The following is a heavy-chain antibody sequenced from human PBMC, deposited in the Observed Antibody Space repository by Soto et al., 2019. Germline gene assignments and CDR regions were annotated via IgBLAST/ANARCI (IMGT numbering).Heavy chain of an antibody. CDR3: AKPYYGAGSYYPDAFDV. CDR1: GFSFSSYA. D-gene: IGHD3-10*01. Sequence: QVQLVESGGGVVQPGTSLRLSCGASGFSFSSYAMNWVRQAPVKGLEWVAVISHDGSNTYYGDSVKGRFTISRDNSENTLFLQMNSPRAEDTAVYYCAKPYYGAGSYYPDAFDVWGQGTSVTVSS. V-gene: IGHV3-30*18. CDR2: ISHDGSNT. J-gene: IGHJ3*01.